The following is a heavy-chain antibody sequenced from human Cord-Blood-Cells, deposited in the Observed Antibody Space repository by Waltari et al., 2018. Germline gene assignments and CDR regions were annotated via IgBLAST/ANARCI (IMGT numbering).Heavy chain of an antibody. CDR2: IKQDGREK. CDR1: GFTFSSYW. J-gene: IGHJ3*02. CDR3: ARGAKWVHDAFDI. V-gene: IGHV3-7*01. D-gene: IGHD1-26*01. Sequence: EVQLVESGGGLVQPGGSLRLSCAASGFTFSSYWMSWVRQAPGKGLGWVANIKQDGREKYYVDSVKGRFTISRDNAKNSLYLQMNSLRAEDTAVYYCARGAKWVHDAFDIWGQGTMVTVSS.